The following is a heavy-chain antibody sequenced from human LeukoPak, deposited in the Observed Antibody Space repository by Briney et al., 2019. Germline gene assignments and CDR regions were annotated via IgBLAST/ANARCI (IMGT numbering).Heavy chain of an antibody. Sequence: SETLSLTCAVYGGSFSGYYWSWIRQPPGKGLEWIGEINHSGSTNYNPSLKSRVTISVDTSKNQFSLKLSSVTAADTAVYYCARGRAIFGVALHYYYYMDVWGKGTTVTVSS. V-gene: IGHV4-34*01. CDR3: ARGRAIFGVALHYYYYMDV. D-gene: IGHD3-3*01. CDR2: INHSGST. CDR1: GGSFSGYY. J-gene: IGHJ6*03.